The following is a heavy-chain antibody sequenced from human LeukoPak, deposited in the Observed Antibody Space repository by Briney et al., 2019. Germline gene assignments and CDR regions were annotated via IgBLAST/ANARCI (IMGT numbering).Heavy chain of an antibody. Sequence: SETLSLTCTVSGGSISSYYWSWIRQPAGKGLEWIGRIYTSGSTNYNPSLKSQVTMSVDTSKNQFSLKLSSVTAADTAVYYCARGFRSVKTREGLQSLRWAFDIWGQGTMVTVSS. V-gene: IGHV4-4*07. D-gene: IGHD4-11*01. CDR2: IYTSGST. J-gene: IGHJ3*02. CDR3: ARGFRSVKTREGLQSLRWAFDI. CDR1: GGSISSYY.